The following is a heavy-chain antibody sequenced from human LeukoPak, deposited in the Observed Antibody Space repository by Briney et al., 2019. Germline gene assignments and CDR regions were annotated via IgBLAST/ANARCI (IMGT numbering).Heavy chain of an antibody. J-gene: IGHJ4*02. Sequence: SETLSLTCAVYGGSFSGYYWSWVRQPPGKGLEWIGEINHSGSTNYNPSLKSRVTISVDTSKNQFSLKLSSVTAADTAVYYCARGVGLTQGGAFDFWGQGTLVTVSS. CDR3: ARGVGLTQGGAFDF. D-gene: IGHD3-16*01. CDR2: INHSGST. V-gene: IGHV4-34*01. CDR1: GGSFSGYY.